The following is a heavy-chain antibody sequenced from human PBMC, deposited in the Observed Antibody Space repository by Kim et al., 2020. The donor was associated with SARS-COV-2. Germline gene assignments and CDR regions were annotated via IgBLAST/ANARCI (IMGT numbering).Heavy chain of an antibody. V-gene: IGHV4-38-2*02. CDR1: GYSISSGYY. CDR3: ARGSDPMVRGVPFDY. Sequence: SETLSLTCTVSGYSISSGYYWGWIRQPPGKGLEWIGSIYHSGSTYYNPSLKSRVTISVDTSKNQFSLKLSSVTAADTAVYYCARGSDPMVRGVPFDYWG. J-gene: IGHJ4*01. CDR2: IYHSGST. D-gene: IGHD3-10*01.